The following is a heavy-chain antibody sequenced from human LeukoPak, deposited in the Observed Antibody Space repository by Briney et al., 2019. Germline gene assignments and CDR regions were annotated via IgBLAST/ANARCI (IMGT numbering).Heavy chain of an antibody. CDR3: AQEHFDTSGYYSRFDN. V-gene: IGHV3-23*01. CDR1: GFTFPRHA. J-gene: IGHJ4*02. Sequence: GGSLRLSCAASGFTFPRHAMSWVRQAPGKGLEWVASSAGSGGSTHYADSVKGRFTISRDNSQITVFLHMNSLRADGTAVYYCAQEHFDTSGYYSRFDNWGQGILVTVSS. D-gene: IGHD3-22*01. CDR2: SAGSGGST.